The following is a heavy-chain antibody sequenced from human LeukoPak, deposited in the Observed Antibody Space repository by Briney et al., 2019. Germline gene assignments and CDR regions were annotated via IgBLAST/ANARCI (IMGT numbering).Heavy chain of an antibody. CDR2: IYYSGST. CDR1: GGSISSYY. D-gene: IGHD3-10*01. V-gene: IGHV4-59*01. J-gene: IGHJ3*02. Sequence: SETLSLTCTVSGGSISSYYWSWIRQPPGKGLEWIGYIYYSGSTNYNPSLKSRVTISVDTSKNQFPLKQSSVTAADAAVYYCARDRGFESYAFDIWGQGAMATVSS. CDR3: ARDRGFESYAFDI.